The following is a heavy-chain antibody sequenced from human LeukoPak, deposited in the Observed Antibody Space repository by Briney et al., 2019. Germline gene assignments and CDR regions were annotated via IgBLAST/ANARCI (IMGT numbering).Heavy chain of an antibody. CDR2: IRYDGSNK. CDR1: GFTFSSYG. CDR3: AKDPLRGYSYGPQHNYFDY. V-gene: IGHV3-30*02. J-gene: IGHJ4*02. D-gene: IGHD5-18*01. Sequence: PGGSLRLSCAASGFTFSSYGMHWVRQAPGKGLEWVAFIRYDGSNKYYADSVKGRFTISRDNSKNTLYLQMNSLRAEDTAVYYCAKDPLRGYSYGPQHNYFDYWGQGTLVTVSS.